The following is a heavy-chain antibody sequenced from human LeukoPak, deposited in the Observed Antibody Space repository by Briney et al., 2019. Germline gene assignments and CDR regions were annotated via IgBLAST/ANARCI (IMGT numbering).Heavy chain of an antibody. V-gene: IGHV3-23*01. CDR3: AKDRGLGQDYFYYYMDV. Sequence: PGGTLRLSCAASGFTFSSYGMSWVRQAPGKGLEWVSAISGSGGNTDYADSVKGRCTISRDNSQNTLYLQMNSLRAEDTAVYHCAKDRGLGQDYFYYYMDVWGKGTTVTVSS. D-gene: IGHD3-10*01. CDR2: ISGSGGNT. J-gene: IGHJ6*03. CDR1: GFTFSSYG.